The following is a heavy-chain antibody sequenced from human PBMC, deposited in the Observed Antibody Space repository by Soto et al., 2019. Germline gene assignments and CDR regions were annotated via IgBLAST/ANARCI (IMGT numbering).Heavy chain of an antibody. CDR1: GFTFSSYS. CDR3: ARDQGVLLWFGELTPYYYYYYGMDV. D-gene: IGHD3-10*01. CDR2: ISSSSSYI. J-gene: IGHJ6*02. V-gene: IGHV3-21*01. Sequence: EVQLVESGGGLVKPGGSLRLSCAASGFTFSSYSMNWVRQAPGKGLEWVSSISSSSSYIYYADSVKGRFTISRDNAKNSLYLQMNSLRAEDTAVYYCARDQGVLLWFGELTPYYYYYYGMDVWGQGTTVTVSS.